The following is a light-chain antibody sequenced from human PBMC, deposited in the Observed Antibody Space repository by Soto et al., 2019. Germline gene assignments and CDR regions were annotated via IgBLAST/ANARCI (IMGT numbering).Light chain of an antibody. CDR3: QQSYTTPPT. CDR1: PNITNY. CDR2: VAS. J-gene: IGKJ1*01. Sequence: IQMTQSPSSLPASVGDRITITCRASPNITNYLNWYQQTPGKAPKLLIYVASRLQTGVPSRFSGSGSGTDFTLTISSLQPEDFATYYCQQSYTTPPTFGQGTKVDIK. V-gene: IGKV1-39*01.